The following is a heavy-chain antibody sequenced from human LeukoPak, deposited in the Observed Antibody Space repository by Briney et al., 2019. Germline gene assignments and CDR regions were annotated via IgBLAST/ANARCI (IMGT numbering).Heavy chain of an antibody. J-gene: IGHJ6*04. V-gene: IGHV3-48*04. CDR1: GFMFNTYS. CDR3: AELGITMIGGV. Sequence: GGSLRLSCAASGFMFNTYSMNWVCQAPGKGLEWISYIGSSTGTIYYADSVKGRFTTSRANAKNSLYLQMNSLRAEDTAVYYCAELGITMIGGVWGKGTTVTISS. D-gene: IGHD3-10*02. CDR2: IGSSTGTI.